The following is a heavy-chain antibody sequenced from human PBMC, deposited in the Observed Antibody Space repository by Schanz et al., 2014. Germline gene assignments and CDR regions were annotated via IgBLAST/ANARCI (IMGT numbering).Heavy chain of an antibody. Sequence: QVHLVQSGAEVKEPGSSVKVSCKPSGGTFVTFFFTWVRQAPGQGPQWMGRISPLLGVANYAQEFQGRLTITADTSPSTAYMELSSLRSEDTAVYYCATCSGGTCHAKPVLDNWGQGTLVTVSS. D-gene: IGHD2-15*01. CDR1: GGTFVTFF. CDR2: ISPLLGVA. CDR3: ATCSGGTCHAKPVLDN. J-gene: IGHJ4*02. V-gene: IGHV1-69*04.